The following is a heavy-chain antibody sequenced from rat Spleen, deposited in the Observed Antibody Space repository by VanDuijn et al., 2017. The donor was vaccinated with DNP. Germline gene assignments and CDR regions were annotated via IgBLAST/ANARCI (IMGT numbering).Heavy chain of an antibody. CDR2: SRYDGGST. D-gene: IGHD1-4*01. CDR3: SRHILPLRVWDY. V-gene: IGHV5-22*01. CDR1: GFIFSDYY. Sequence: EVQLVESGGDLVQPGRSLKLSCAASGFIFSDYYMAWVRQAPTKGLEWVAYSRYDGGSTYYGDSVKGRFTISRDNAKSTLYLQMNSLRSEDMATYYCSRHILPLRVWDYWGQGVTVTVSS. J-gene: IGHJ2*01.